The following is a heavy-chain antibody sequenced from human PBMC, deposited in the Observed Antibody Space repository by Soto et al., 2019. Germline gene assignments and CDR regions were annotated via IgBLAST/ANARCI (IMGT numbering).Heavy chain of an antibody. V-gene: IGHV4-34*01. CDR1: GGSFSGYY. D-gene: IGHD5-12*01. J-gene: IGHJ6*02. CDR2: INHSGST. CDR3: ARYYRRSGYDFRLSYYYYGMDV. Sequence: SETLSLTCAVYGGSFSGYYWSWIRQPPGKGLEWIGEINHSGSTNYNPSLKSRVTISVDTSKNQFSLKLSSVTAADTAVYYCARYYRRSGYDFRLSYYYYGMDVWGQGTTVTVSS.